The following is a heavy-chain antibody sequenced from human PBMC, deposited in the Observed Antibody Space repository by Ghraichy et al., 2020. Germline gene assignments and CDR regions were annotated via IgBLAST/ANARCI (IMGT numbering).Heavy chain of an antibody. J-gene: IGHJ3*02. V-gene: IGHV1-8*01. CDR3: TRVPSGHCSGTSCYWGAFDI. CDR2: MNPKNGNT. D-gene: IGHD2-2*01. Sequence: ASVKVSCQASGSIFSSYVINWVRQAPGQGLEWMGWMNPKNGNTVYAQKFQGRVTMTKNAATSTSYMELSSLRSEDTAAYYCTRVPSGHCSGTSCYWGAFDIWGQGTLVTVSS. CDR1: GSIFSSYV.